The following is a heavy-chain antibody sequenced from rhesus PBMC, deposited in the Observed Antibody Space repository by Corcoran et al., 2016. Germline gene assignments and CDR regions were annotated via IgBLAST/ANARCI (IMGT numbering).Heavy chain of an antibody. CDR1: GGSISSSY. J-gene: IGHJ4*01. CDR3: ARGYSGYSYFDY. Sequence: QLQLQESGPGLVKPSETLSVTCAVSGGSISSSYWSWIRQAPGKGLEWIGYFYGSGSSTDYNPSLKSRVNLSEDTSKNQLSLNLSSVTAADTAVYYCARGYSGYSYFDYWGQGVLVTVSS. V-gene: IGHV4-169*01. CDR2: FYGSGSST. D-gene: IGHD5-24*01.